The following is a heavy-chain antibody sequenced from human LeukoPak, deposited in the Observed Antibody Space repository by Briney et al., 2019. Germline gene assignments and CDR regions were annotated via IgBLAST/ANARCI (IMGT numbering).Heavy chain of an antibody. V-gene: IGHV4-30-4*01. CDR2: IFYTGRT. CDR3: AKGEVTIFGEFIDNYHHYGMDV. Sequence: SQTLSLTCTVSGGSISSGDYYWSWVRQPPGKGLEWIGNIFYTGRTESNPSLRSRLTMSVDTSKNQFSLKLTSVTAADTAVYYCAKGEVTIFGEFIDNYHHYGMDVWGQGTTVTVSS. J-gene: IGHJ6*02. CDR1: GGSISSGDYY. D-gene: IGHD3-3*01.